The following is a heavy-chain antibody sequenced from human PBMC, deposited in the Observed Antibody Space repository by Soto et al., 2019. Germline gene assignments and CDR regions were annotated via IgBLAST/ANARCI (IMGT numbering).Heavy chain of an antibody. CDR2: IIPILGIA. CDR1: GGTFSSYT. CDR3: ASDQVAAHYYYIDV. J-gene: IGHJ6*03. V-gene: IGHV1-69*02. Sequence: QVQLVQSGAEVKKPGSSVKVSCKASGGTFSSYTISWVRQAPGQGLEWMGRIIPILGIANYAQKFQGRVTMTAAKSTSTAYMELSSLRSEETAVYYCASDQVAAHYYYIDVWGKGTTVTVSS.